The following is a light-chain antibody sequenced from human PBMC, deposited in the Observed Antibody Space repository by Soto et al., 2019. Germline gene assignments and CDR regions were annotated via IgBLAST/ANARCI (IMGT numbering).Light chain of an antibody. CDR1: QSVSSY. CDR2: DAS. CDR3: QQRSNGYT. J-gene: IGKJ4*01. Sequence: EIVLTQSPATLSLSPGERATLSCRASQSVSSYLAWYQQKPGQAPRLLIYDASNRATRIPARFSGSGSGTDFTLTISILEPEDFAVYYCQQRSNGYTFGGGTKVEIK. V-gene: IGKV3-11*01.